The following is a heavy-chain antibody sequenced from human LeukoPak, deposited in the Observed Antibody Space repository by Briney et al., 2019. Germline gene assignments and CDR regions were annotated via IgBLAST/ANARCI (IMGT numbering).Heavy chain of an antibody. J-gene: IGHJ4*02. Sequence: ASVKVSCKASGYTFTGYYMHWVRQAPGQGLEWMGRINPNSGDTNYAQKFQDRVTMTRDTSISTAYMELTRLRSDDSAMYYCTSSEQYSSNWYFLDYWGQGTLVTVSS. V-gene: IGHV1-2*02. CDR2: INPNSGDT. CDR3: TSSEQYSSNWYFLDY. CDR1: GYTFTGYY. D-gene: IGHD6-13*01.